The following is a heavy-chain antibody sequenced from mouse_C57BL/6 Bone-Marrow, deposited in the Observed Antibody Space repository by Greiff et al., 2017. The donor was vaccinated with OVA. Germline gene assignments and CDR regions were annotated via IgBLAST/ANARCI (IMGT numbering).Heavy chain of an antibody. CDR2: IWSGGST. CDR1: GFSLTSYG. CDR3: ARKGDYGSWFAY. D-gene: IGHD1-1*01. Sequence: VQVVESGPGLVQPSQSLSITCTVSGFSLTSYGVHWVRQSPGTGLEWLGVIWSGGSTDYNAAFIYRLSISKDNSKSQVFFKMNSLQADDTAIYYCARKGDYGSWFAYWGQGTLVTVSA. J-gene: IGHJ3*01. V-gene: IGHV2-2*01.